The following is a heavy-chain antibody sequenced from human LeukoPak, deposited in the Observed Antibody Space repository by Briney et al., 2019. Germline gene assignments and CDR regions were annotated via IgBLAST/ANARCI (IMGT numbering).Heavy chain of an antibody. CDR1: GFTVSSNY. V-gene: IGHV4-30-2*01. CDR2: IYHSGST. J-gene: IGHJ4*02. Sequence: LRLSCAASGFTVSSNYMSWIRQPPGKGLEWIGYIYHSGSTYYNPSLKSRVTISLDRSKNQVSLKLSSVTAADTAVYYCASRYCSGGSCYGTFDYWGQGTLVTVSS. D-gene: IGHD2-15*01. CDR3: ASRYCSGGSCYGTFDY.